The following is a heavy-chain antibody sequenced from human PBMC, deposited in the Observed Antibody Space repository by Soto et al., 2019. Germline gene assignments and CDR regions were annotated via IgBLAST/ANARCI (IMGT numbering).Heavy chain of an antibody. V-gene: IGHV4-61*01. CDR3: AGVGYSYGGIRFSVDY. Sequence: SETLSLTCTVSGGSVSSGSYYWSWIRQPPGKGLEWIGYIYYSGSTNYNPSLKSRVTISVDTSKNQFSLKLSSVTAADTAVYYCAGVGYSYGGIRFSVDYWGQGTLVTVSS. CDR1: GGSVSSGSYY. CDR2: IYYSGST. J-gene: IGHJ4*02. D-gene: IGHD5-18*01.